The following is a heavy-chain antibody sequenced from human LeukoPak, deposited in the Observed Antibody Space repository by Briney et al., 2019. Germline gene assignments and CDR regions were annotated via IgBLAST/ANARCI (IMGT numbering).Heavy chain of an antibody. D-gene: IGHD3-22*01. CDR1: GGSISSYY. CDR3: ARDLTMIVVGDAFDI. CDR2: VYTSGST. Sequence: SETLSLTCTVSGGSISSYYWNWIRQPAGKGLEWIGRVYTSGSTNYNPSLKSRVTMSVDTSKIQFSLKLSSVTAADTAVYYCARDLTMIVVGDAFDIWGQGTMVTVSS. J-gene: IGHJ3*02. V-gene: IGHV4-4*07.